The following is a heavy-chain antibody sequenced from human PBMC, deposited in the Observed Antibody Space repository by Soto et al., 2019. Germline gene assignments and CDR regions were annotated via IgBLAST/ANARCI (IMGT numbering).Heavy chain of an antibody. CDR1: GASISGYY. CDR2: IYATGTT. Sequence: SETLSLTCTVSGASISGYYWSWIRKSAGKGLEWIGRIYATGTTDYNPSLKSRVMMSVDTSKKQFSLRLRSVTTADTAVYYCARDYKRENCGSVRCNSLDVGGQGTTVTVS. D-gene: IGHD2-21*01. CDR3: ARDYKRENCGSVRCNSLDV. V-gene: IGHV4-4*07. J-gene: IGHJ6*02.